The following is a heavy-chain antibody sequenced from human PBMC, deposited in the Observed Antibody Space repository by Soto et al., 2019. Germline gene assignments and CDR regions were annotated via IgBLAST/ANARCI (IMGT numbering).Heavy chain of an antibody. CDR2: TYYRSKWYN. V-gene: IGHV6-1*01. J-gene: IGHJ5*02. Sequence: SQTLSLTCAISGDSVSSNSAAWNWIRQSPSRGLEWLGRTYYRSKWYNDYAVSVKSRITINPDTSKNQFSLQLNSVTPEDTAVYYCARDHGSWSGYYPNWFDPWGQGTLVTVSS. D-gene: IGHD3-3*01. CDR1: GDSVSSNSAA. CDR3: ARDHGSWSGYYPNWFDP.